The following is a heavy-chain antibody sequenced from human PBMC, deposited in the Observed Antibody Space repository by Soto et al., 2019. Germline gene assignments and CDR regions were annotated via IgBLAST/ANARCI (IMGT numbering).Heavy chain of an antibody. J-gene: IGHJ6*02. Sequence: SETLSLTCTVSGGSISSGDYYWSWIRQPPGKGLEWIGYIYYSGSTYYNPSLKSRVTISVDTSKNQFSLKLSSVTAADTAVYYCARDSRGYSYGYIHYYYYYGMDVWGQGTTVTVSS. CDR3: ARDSRGYSYGYIHYYYYYGMDV. D-gene: IGHD5-18*01. V-gene: IGHV4-30-4*01. CDR2: IYYSGST. CDR1: GGSISSGDYY.